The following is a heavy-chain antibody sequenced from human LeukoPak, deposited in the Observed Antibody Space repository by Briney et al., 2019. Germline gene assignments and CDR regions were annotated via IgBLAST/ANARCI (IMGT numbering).Heavy chain of an antibody. V-gene: IGHV3-48*04. CDR1: EFTFSSYS. Sequence: GGSLRLSCAASEFTFSSYSMSWVRQAPGKGLEWVSYISSTASSIYYADSVKGRFTISRDNAKNSLYLQMNSLRAEDTAVYYCAREDPQTTVPEGMDVWGQGTTVTVSS. CDR3: AREDPQTTVPEGMDV. J-gene: IGHJ6*02. CDR2: ISSTASSI. D-gene: IGHD4-17*01.